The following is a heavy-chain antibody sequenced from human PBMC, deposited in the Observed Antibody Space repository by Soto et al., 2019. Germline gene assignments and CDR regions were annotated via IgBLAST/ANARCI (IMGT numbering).Heavy chain of an antibody. D-gene: IGHD3-10*01. CDR3: AKDTPNYGSGSYDFPSYYYYYGMDV. Sequence: QVQLVESGGGVVQPGRSLRLSCAASGFTFSSYGLHWVRQAPGKGLEWVAVISYDGSNKYYADSVKGRFTISRDNSKKTLYLQMNSLRAEDTAVYYCAKDTPNYGSGSYDFPSYYYYYGMDVWGQGTTVTVSS. CDR2: ISYDGSNK. CDR1: GFTFSSYG. V-gene: IGHV3-30*18. J-gene: IGHJ6*02.